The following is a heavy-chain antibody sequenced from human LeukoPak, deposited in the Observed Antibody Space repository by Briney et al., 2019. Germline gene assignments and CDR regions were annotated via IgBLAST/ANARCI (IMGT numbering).Heavy chain of an antibody. CDR1: GYSFTSYY. J-gene: IGHJ4*02. Sequence: ASVKVSCKASGYSFTSYYLHWVRQAPGQGLEWMGIINPSIGSTNHAQKFQGRVTMTWDTSTSTVYMELSSLRSEDTAVYYCARDTALDYWGQGTLVTVSS. CDR2: INPSIGST. V-gene: IGHV1-46*01. CDR3: ARDTALDY. D-gene: IGHD5-18*01.